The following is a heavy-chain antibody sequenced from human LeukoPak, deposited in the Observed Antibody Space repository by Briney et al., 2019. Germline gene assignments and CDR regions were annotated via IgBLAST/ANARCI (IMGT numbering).Heavy chain of an antibody. V-gene: IGHV3-48*03. CDR2: ISSSGSTI. Sequence: PGGSLRLSCAASGFTFSSYEMNWVRQAPGEGLEWVSYISSSGSTIYYADSVKGRFTISRDNAKNSLYLQMNSLRAEDTAVYYCARGSSSWDVWGQGTTVTVSS. J-gene: IGHJ6*02. CDR3: ARGSSSWDV. D-gene: IGHD6-13*01. CDR1: GFTFSSYE.